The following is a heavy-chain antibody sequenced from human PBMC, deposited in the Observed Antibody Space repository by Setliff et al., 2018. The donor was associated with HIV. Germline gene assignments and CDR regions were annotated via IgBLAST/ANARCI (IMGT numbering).Heavy chain of an antibody. V-gene: IGHV4-30-4*08. J-gene: IGHJ3*01. Sequence: SETLSLTCTVSGGSINSGGYYWTWIRQRPGKGLEWIGYIYYSGSSYYNPSLKSRVTISVDTSKNQFSLKLSSVTAADTAVYYCARHSITLVVGVPERDDAFDLWGQGTMVTVSS. CDR2: IYYSGSS. CDR1: GGSINSGGYY. D-gene: IGHD3-22*01. CDR3: ARHSITLVVGVPERDDAFDL.